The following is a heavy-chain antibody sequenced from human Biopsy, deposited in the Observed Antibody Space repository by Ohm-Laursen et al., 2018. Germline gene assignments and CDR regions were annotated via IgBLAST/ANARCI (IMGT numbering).Heavy chain of an antibody. CDR2: IIPIFGTA. Sequence: SSVKVSCKASGGTFSSHAISWVRQAPGQGLEWMGGIIPIFGTAEYAQNFQGRLTITADESTSTSYMDLISLRSKDTAVYYCARDRSSGSYSPSDYWGQGTLVTVSS. V-gene: IGHV1-69*01. D-gene: IGHD1-26*01. CDR3: ARDRSSGSYSPSDY. CDR1: GGTFSSHA. J-gene: IGHJ4*02.